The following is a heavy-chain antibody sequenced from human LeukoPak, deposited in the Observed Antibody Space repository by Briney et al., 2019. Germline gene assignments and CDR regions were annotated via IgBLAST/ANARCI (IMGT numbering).Heavy chain of an antibody. CDR2: IYYSGST. CDR3: ARHSLYYDILTGYLPSTPFDY. D-gene: IGHD3-9*01. J-gene: IGHJ4*02. Sequence: GSLRLSCAASGFTFSSYEMNWIRQPPGKGLEWIGSIYYSGSTYYNPSLKSRVTISVDTSKNQFSLKLSSVTAADTAVYYCARHSLYYDILTGYLPSTPFDYWGQGTLVTVSS. CDR1: GFTFSSYE. V-gene: IGHV4-39*01.